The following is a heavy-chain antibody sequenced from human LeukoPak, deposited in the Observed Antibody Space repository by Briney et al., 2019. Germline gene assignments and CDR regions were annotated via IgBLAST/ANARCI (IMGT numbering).Heavy chain of an antibody. CDR2: IYYSGSI. J-gene: IGHJ4*02. CDR1: GESFIYNY. Sequence: PSETLSLTCAVYGESFIYNYWTWIRQPPGKGLEWIGTIYYSGSIYYNPSLKSRVTISVDTSKNQFSLKLSSVTAADTAVYFCARAAGSGLIDYWGQGILVIVSS. V-gene: IGHV4-34*01. D-gene: IGHD6-19*01. CDR3: ARAAGSGLIDY.